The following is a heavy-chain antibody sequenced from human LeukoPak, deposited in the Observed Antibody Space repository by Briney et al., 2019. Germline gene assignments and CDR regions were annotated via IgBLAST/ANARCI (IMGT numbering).Heavy chain of an antibody. CDR3: ARDNYGMDV. CDR2: IIPILGIA. Sequence: GATVKVSCKASGRTFRRYTIRWVRQAPGQGLEWMGRIIPILGIANYAQKFQGRVTITADKSTSTAYMELSSLRSEDAAVYYCARDNYGMDVWGQGTTVTVSS. V-gene: IGHV1-69*04. J-gene: IGHJ6*02. CDR1: GRTFRRYT.